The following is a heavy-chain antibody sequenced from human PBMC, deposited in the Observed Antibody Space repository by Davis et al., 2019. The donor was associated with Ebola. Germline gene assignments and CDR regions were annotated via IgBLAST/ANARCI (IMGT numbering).Heavy chain of an antibody. CDR1: GFSFESYW. J-gene: IGHJ4*02. Sequence: GESLKISCAASGFSFESYWMNWVRQAPGKGLEWVANIKEDGSDSYYAGSVKGRFTISRDNAKNTLYLQMNGLRAEDTAIYYCARALDYWGQGTLVTVSS. CDR3: ARALDY. V-gene: IGHV3-7*04. CDR2: IKEDGSDS.